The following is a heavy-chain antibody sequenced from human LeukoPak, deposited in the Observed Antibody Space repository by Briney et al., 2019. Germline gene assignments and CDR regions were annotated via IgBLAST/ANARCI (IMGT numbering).Heavy chain of an antibody. J-gene: IGHJ3*02. CDR2: IIPIFGTA. D-gene: IGHD3-22*01. Sequence: SVKVSCKASGGTFSSYAISWVRQAPGQGLEWMGGIIPIFGTANYAQKFQGRVTITADESTSTAYMELSSLRFEDTAVYYCATSTSHHYDSSGQPPDAFDIWGQGTMVTVSS. CDR1: GGTFSSYA. CDR3: ATSTSHHYDSSGQPPDAFDI. V-gene: IGHV1-69*01.